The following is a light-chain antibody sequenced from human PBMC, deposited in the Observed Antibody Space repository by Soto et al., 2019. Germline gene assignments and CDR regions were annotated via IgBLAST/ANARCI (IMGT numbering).Light chain of an antibody. Sequence: IQMTQCASTVFSSXCDGVTISXXASQTISSWLAWYQQKRGKAPKLLIYKASTLKSGVPSRFSGSGSGTEFTLTISSLQPDDFATYYCQHYNSYSEAFGQGTKVDIK. V-gene: IGKV1-5*03. CDR3: QHYNSYSEA. CDR1: QTISSW. CDR2: KAS. J-gene: IGKJ1*01.